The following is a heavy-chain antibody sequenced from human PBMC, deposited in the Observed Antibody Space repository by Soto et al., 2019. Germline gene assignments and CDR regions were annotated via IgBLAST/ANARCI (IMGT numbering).Heavy chain of an antibody. CDR3: ARNSPIGSTFSGYDAFDY. D-gene: IGHD5-12*01. CDR1: GRPFRNDI. J-gene: IGHJ4*02. Sequence: SGKVSCKASGRPFRNDIIPWVRPAPGQRLEWMGRIVSLLNTATYAQKFQDRLTITADRSTGTAYMELNSLRSEDMAVYYCARNSPIGSTFSGYDAFDYWGQGTLVTVSS. CDR2: IVSLLNTA. V-gene: IGHV1-69*08.